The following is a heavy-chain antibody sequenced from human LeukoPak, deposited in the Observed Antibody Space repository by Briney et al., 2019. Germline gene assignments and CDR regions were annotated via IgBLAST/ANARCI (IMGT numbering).Heavy chain of an antibody. J-gene: IGHJ6*02. Sequence: SETLSLTCAVYGGSFSGYQWSWIRQPPGKGLESIGEINHSGSTNYNPSLKSRVTISVDTSKNRFSLKLTSVTAADTAVYYCARPGQLGSLYYGMDVWGQGTTVTVS. CDR1: GGSFSGYQ. V-gene: IGHV4-34*01. CDR3: ARPGQLGSLYYGMDV. D-gene: IGHD3-10*01. CDR2: INHSGST.